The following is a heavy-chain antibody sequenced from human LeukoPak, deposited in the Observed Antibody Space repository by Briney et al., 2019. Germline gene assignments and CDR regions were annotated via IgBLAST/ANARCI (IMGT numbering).Heavy chain of an antibody. CDR2: IIGGGGST. Sequence: PGGTLRLSCAASGFPFSSHGMSWVRQAPGKGLEWVSGIIGGGGSTYYADSVKGRFTISRDNSKNTLYLQMNSLRAEDTAVYYCAKSVTTVYFDYWGQGTLVTVSS. J-gene: IGHJ4*02. CDR3: AKSVTTVYFDY. V-gene: IGHV3-23*01. D-gene: IGHD4-17*01. CDR1: GFPFSSHG.